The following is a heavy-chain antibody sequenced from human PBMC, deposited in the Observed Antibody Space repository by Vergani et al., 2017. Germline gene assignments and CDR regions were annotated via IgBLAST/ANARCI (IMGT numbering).Heavy chain of an antibody. Sequence: EVQLLESGGNLVQPGGSLRLSCAASGFTFTNFAMTWVRQAPGEGLEWVSGISGSGGFTYYADSVKGRFTISKDSAMNTVHLQMTNVRAEDTAVYFCARDGAGTIDFDYWGPGILVTVSS. D-gene: IGHD1-26*01. CDR1: GFTFTNFA. V-gene: IGHV3-23*01. CDR3: ARDGAGTIDFDY. J-gene: IGHJ4*02. CDR2: ISGSGGFT.